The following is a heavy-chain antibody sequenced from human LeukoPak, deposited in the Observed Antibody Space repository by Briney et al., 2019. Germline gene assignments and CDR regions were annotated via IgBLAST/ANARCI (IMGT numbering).Heavy chain of an antibody. CDR2: ISGGGGST. CDR3: AKDRVERSGFDY. D-gene: IGHD3-10*01. Sequence: PGGSLRLSCAASGFTFSSYGMSWVRQAPGKGLEWVSAISGGGGSTYYADSVKGRFTISRDNSKNTLYLQMNSLRAEDTAVYYCAKDRVERSGFDYWGQGTLVTVSS. CDR1: GFTFSSYG. J-gene: IGHJ4*02. V-gene: IGHV3-23*01.